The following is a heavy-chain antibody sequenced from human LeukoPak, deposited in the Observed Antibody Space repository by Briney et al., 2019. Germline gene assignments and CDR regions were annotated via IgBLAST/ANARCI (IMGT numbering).Heavy chain of an antibody. CDR3: ARRSIAHDAFDI. Sequence: SETLSLTCTVSGGSISSSSYYWGWIRQPPGKGLEWIGSIYYSGSTYYNPSLKSRVTISVDTSKNQFSLKLSSVTAADTAVYYCARRSIAHDAFDIWDQGTMVTVSS. J-gene: IGHJ3*02. CDR1: GGSISSSSYY. CDR2: IYYSGST. V-gene: IGHV4-39*01. D-gene: IGHD6-6*01.